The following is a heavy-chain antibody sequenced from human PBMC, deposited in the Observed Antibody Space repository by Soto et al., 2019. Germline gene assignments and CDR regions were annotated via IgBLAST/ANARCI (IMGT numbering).Heavy chain of an antibody. CDR3: ARDPLWGTDMVLWYFDL. V-gene: IGHV3-30-3*01. Sequence: QVQLVESGGGVVQPGRSLRLSCAASGFTFSSYAMHWVRQAPGKGLEWVAVISYDGSNKYYADSVKGRFTISRDNSKNXLYLQMNSLRAEDTAVYYCARDPLWGTDMVLWYFDLWGRGTLVTVSS. CDR1: GFTFSSYA. D-gene: IGHD5-18*01. CDR2: ISYDGSNK. J-gene: IGHJ2*01.